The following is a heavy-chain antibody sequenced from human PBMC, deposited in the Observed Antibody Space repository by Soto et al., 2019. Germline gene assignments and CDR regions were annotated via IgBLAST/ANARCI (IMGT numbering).Heavy chain of an antibody. CDR3: AAGLFCTGTSCYSIYFDH. V-gene: IGHV3-23*01. Sequence: EVQLLESGGDLVQPGGSLRLSCAASGFTFSDYTMTWVRQAPGKGLEWVSSINGRGDDTYYADSVKGRFTISRDNSKSTLYLRINRRRGEDTAVYYCAAGLFCTGTSCYSIYFDHWGQGTLVTVSS. CDR2: INGRGDDT. CDR1: GFTFSDYT. J-gene: IGHJ1*01. D-gene: IGHD2-15*01.